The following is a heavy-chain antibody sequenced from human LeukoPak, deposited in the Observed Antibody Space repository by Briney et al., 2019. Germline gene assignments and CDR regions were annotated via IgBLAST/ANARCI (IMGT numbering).Heavy chain of an antibody. CDR3: AHNAGGYSYGYPPYFDY. V-gene: IGHV2-5*02. Sequence: SGPTLVNPTQTLTLNCTFSGFSLSTSGVGVGWLRQPPGKALEWVALIYWDDDKRYSPSLKSRLTITKDTSKNQVVLTMTNMDPVDTATYYCAHNAGGYSYGYPPYFDYWGQGTLVTVSS. D-gene: IGHD5-18*01. CDR2: IYWDDDK. J-gene: IGHJ4*02. CDR1: GFSLSTSGVG.